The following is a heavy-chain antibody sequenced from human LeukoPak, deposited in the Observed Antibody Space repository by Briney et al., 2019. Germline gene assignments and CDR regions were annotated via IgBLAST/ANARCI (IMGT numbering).Heavy chain of an antibody. J-gene: IGHJ4*02. V-gene: IGHV3-21*01. CDR3: VRVRRGDSSGYKDY. CDR2: ISNGRSYI. Sequence: GGSLRLSCAASGFTFSDYNMNWVRQAVGEGLEWVLSISNGRSYIYYVESVKGRFTISRDNAKNSLYLQMNSLRTQDTAVYDCVRVRRGDSSGYKDYCGQGSLVTV. D-gene: IGHD3-22*01. CDR1: GFTFSDYN.